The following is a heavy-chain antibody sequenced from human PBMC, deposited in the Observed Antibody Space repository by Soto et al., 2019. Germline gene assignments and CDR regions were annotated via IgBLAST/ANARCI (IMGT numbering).Heavy chain of an antibody. CDR2: ISSSGRAV. D-gene: IGHD3-22*01. V-gene: IGHV3-48*03. J-gene: IGHJ4*02. CDR1: CFTFNDYE. CDR3: ARESYESSGYNPDQVFDY. Sequence: PGGALILSCAASCFTFNDYEMNWVLQAPGKGLECVSYISSSGRAVYYADSLKGGLTISRDNAKTSLYLQMTSLRAEDTATYYCARESYESSGYNPDQVFDYWGQGTLVTVSS.